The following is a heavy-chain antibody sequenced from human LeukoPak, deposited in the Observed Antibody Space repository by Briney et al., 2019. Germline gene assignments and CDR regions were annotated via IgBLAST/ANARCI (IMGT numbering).Heavy chain of an antibody. V-gene: IGHV4-59*01. CDR1: GGSISSYY. CDR3: ATDHDYGGNPDAFDI. D-gene: IGHD4-23*01. J-gene: IGHJ3*02. Sequence: PSESLSLTCTVSGGSISSYYWSWIRQPPGKGLGWIGYIYYSGSTNYNPSLKSRVTISVDTSKNQLSLKLSSVTAADTVVYYCATDHDYGGNPDAFDIWCQGTMVTASS. CDR2: IYYSGST.